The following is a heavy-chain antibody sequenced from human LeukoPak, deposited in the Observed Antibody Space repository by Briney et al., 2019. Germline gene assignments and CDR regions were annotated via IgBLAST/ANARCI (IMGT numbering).Heavy chain of an antibody. CDR1: GGSISSSSYY. V-gene: IGHV4-39*07. CDR2: IYYSGST. D-gene: IGHD6-19*01. J-gene: IGHJ4*02. Sequence: SETLSLTCTVSGGSISSSSYYWGWIRQPPGKGLEWIGSIYYSGSTYYNPSLKSRVTISVDTSKNQFSLKLSSVTAADTAVYFCARDNQTSGWGPHYFTYWGQGILVTVSS. CDR3: ARDNQTSGWGPHYFTY.